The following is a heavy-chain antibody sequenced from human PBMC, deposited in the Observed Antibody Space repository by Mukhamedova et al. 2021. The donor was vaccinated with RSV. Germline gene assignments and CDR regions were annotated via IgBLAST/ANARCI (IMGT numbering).Heavy chain of an antibody. CDR1: GFSFSGYA. Sequence: GFSFSGYAMNWVRQVPGKGLEWVSGISGGGDSTYYAGSVKGRFTVSRDNSKNTLYLQLNSLRAEDMAVYFCAKSTGFSSYYYAMD. D-gene: IGHD6-19*01. CDR3: AKSTGFSSYYYAMD. V-gene: IGHV3-23*01. CDR2: ISGGGDST. J-gene: IGHJ6*01.